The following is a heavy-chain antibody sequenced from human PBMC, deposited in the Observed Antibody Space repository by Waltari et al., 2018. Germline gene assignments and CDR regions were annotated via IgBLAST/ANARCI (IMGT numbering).Heavy chain of an antibody. J-gene: IGHJ4*02. CDR1: GVSISSGDH. CDR2: IYHSGAP. CDR3: ARHYPGFEVGGLNY. D-gene: IGHD6-19*01. Sequence: QVQLQESGPALVKPSETLSLTCAVSGVSISSGDHWGWIRQPPGKGLEWITSIYHSGAPYYNPSLKSRVAIVVDTSKNQFSLKPRSVTAADTAVYFCARHYPGFEVGGLNYWGQGNPVTVSS. V-gene: IGHV4-38-2*01.